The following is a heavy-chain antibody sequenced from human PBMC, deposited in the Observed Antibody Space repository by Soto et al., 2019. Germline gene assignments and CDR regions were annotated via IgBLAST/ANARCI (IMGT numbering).Heavy chain of an antibody. V-gene: IGHV1-8*01. J-gene: IGHJ3*02. CDR2: MNPNSGNT. Sequence: QVQLVQSGAEVKKPGASVKVSCKASGYTFTSYDINWVRQATGQGLEWMGWMNPNSGNTGYAQKFQGRVTMTRNTSISTAYMELSSLRSEDTAVYYCASSVVVVAATDAFDIWDQGTMVTVSS. CDR1: GYTFTSYD. D-gene: IGHD2-15*01. CDR3: ASSVVVVAATDAFDI.